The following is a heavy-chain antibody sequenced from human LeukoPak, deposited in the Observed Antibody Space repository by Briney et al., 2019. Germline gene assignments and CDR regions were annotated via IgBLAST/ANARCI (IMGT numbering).Heavy chain of an antibody. D-gene: IGHD3-22*01. CDR1: GGSFSGYY. Sequence: SETLSLTCAVYGGSFSGYYWSWIRQPPGKGLEWIGEINHSGSTNYNPSLKSRVTISVDTSKNQFSLKLSSVTAADTAVYYCARSFTDYYDSSGYSWGQGTLVTVSS. CDR3: ARSFTDYYDSSGYS. CDR2: INHSGST. V-gene: IGHV4-34*01. J-gene: IGHJ5*02.